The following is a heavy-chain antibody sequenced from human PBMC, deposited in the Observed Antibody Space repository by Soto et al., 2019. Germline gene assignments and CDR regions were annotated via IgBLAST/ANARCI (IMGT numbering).Heavy chain of an antibody. D-gene: IGHD3-9*01. CDR1: GFTFSSYG. V-gene: IGHV3-30*18. J-gene: IGHJ6*03. CDR2: ISYDGSNK. Sequence: QVQLVESGGGVVQPGRSLRLSCAASGFTFSSYGMHWVRQAPGKGLEWVAVISYDGSNKYYADSVKGRFTISRDNSKNTVYLQMNSLRAEDTAVYYCAKDDYDFLTCYYDYSYYYMDVWGKGTTVTVSS. CDR3: AKDDYDFLTCYYDYSYYYMDV.